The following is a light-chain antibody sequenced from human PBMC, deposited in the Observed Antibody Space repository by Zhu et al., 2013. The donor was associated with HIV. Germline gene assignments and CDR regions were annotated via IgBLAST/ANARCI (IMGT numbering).Light chain of an antibody. CDR1: QSVSSN. CDR2: GAS. V-gene: IGKV3-15*01. J-gene: IGKJ5*01. CDR3: QQYGSPPTT. Sequence: EIVMTQSPATLSVSPGERATLSCRASQSVSSNLAWYQQKPGQAPRLLIYGASTRATGIPARFSGSGSGTEFTLTISSLQSEDFAVYYCQQYGSPPTTFGQGTRLDI.